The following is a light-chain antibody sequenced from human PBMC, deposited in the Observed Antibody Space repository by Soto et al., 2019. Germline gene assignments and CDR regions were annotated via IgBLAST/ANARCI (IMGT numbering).Light chain of an antibody. Sequence: QSVLTQPASMSGSPGQAITISFTGTSSDVGSCNLVSWFHQPPDNAPKVRIFEATPRPSGVSHRFSGSRSGNTASLTISGLYAEAEANYSCCSYAGGGTSRVFGTGTKVTVL. CDR2: EAT. CDR1: SSDVGSCNL. J-gene: IGLJ1*01. CDR3: CSYAGGGTSRV. V-gene: IGLV2-23*01.